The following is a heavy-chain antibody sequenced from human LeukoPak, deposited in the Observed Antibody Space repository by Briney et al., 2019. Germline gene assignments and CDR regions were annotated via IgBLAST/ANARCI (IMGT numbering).Heavy chain of an antibody. CDR2: IYYSGST. J-gene: IGHJ4*02. V-gene: IGHV4-39*01. Sequence: SETLSLTCTVSGGSISSSSYYWGWIRQPPGKGLEWIGSIYYSGSTYYNPSLKSRVTISVDTSKNQFSLKLSSVTAADTAVYYCASFRTGYSSGWYNIGGPDQEYYFDYWGQGTLVTVSS. D-gene: IGHD6-19*01. CDR1: GGSISSSSYY. CDR3: ASFRTGYSSGWYNIGGPDQEYYFDY.